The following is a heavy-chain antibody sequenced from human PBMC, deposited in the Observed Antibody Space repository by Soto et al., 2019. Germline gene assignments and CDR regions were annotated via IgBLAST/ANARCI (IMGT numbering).Heavy chain of an antibody. Sequence: QVPLEQTGAEAKKPGDSVKVSCKASGYTFTHFYITWVRQPPGQGLEWMGAISPHNYNTNYAQKYRGRDTLTTKKSTNIAYMDLRSLTSDDTAVYYCARDEGGYDILAGYYKAHHFDCWGQGVPVTVSS. CDR2: ISPHNYNT. J-gene: IGHJ4*02. CDR3: ARDEGGYDILAGYYKAHHFDC. D-gene: IGHD3-9*01. V-gene: IGHV1-18*01. CDR1: GYTFTHFY.